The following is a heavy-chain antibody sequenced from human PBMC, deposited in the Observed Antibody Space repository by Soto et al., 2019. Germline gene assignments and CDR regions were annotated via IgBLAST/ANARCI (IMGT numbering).Heavy chain of an antibody. CDR2: INYSGST. CDR3: ARGVVYRDVGLAYGMDV. J-gene: IGHJ6*02. D-gene: IGHD3-22*01. CDR1: GESFSNHY. Sequence: QVQLQQWGAGVLRPSETLSLTCAVYGESFSNHYWTWIRQSPGQGLEWVGEINYSGSTRYNWSLGSRVTISVDTSKNQFSLMVTSVTAEDTAVYYCARGVVYRDVGLAYGMDVWGQGTTVTVSS. V-gene: IGHV4-34*01.